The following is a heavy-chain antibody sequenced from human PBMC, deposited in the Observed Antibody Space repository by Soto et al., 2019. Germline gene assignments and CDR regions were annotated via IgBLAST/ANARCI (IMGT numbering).Heavy chain of an antibody. CDR2: ISSSSSYI. J-gene: IGHJ2*01. CDR3: ARDPLDGDYGVGYFDL. V-gene: IGHV3-21*01. Sequence: EVQLVESGGGLVKPGGSLRLSCAASGFTFSSYSMNWVRQAPGKGLEWVSSISSSSSYIYYADSVKGRFTISRDNAKNSLYLQMNSLRAEDTAVYYCARDPLDGDYGVGYFDLWGRGTLVTVSS. CDR1: GFTFSSYS. D-gene: IGHD4-17*01.